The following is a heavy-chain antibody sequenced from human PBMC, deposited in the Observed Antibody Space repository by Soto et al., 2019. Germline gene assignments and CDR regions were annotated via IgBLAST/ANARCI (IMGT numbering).Heavy chain of an antibody. D-gene: IGHD2-21*01. CDR1: GFTVSSKY. CDR2: IYGGGTT. V-gene: IGHV3-53*01. J-gene: IGHJ4*02. Sequence: EVQLVESGGGLIQPGGSLRLSCAASGFTVSSKYMTWVRQAPGKGLEWVSVIYGGGTTYYADSVKGRFTISRDNSKNTLYPQVNSLRAEDTAVYYCVQTTCWPGCDFWGQGTLVPVSS. CDR3: VQTTCWPGCDF.